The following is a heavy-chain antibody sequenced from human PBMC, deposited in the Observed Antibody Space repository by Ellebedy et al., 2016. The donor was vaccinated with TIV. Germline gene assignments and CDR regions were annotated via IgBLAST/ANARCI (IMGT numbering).Heavy chain of an antibody. Sequence: GSLRLXXDVSGFSFSTYSMNWVRQPPGKGLEWIGEINHSGSTNYNPSLKSRVTISVDTSKNQFSLRLSSVTAADTAVYYCARYGSGSYKYWGQGTLVTVSS. CDR2: INHSGST. J-gene: IGHJ4*02. CDR1: GFSFSTYS. CDR3: ARYGSGSYKY. V-gene: IGHV4-34*01. D-gene: IGHD3-10*01.